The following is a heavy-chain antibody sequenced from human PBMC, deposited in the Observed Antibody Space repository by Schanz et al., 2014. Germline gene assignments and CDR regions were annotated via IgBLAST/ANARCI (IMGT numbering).Heavy chain of an antibody. Sequence: QLVGSGGGLIQPGGSLRLSCTASEFTFSSYKMNWVRQAPGKGLEWVSSISSSGSYIHYADSVRGRFTISRDRFQNTLYLRMSSLRAEDTAVYYCARPRFDYGEVDYWGQGTLVTVSS. J-gene: IGHJ4*02. CDR2: ISSSGSYI. CDR1: EFTFSSYK. D-gene: IGHD4-17*01. V-gene: IGHV3-21*01. CDR3: ARPRFDYGEVDY.